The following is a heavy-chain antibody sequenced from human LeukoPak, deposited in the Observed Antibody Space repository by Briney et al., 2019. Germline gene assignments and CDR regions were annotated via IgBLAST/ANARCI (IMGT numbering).Heavy chain of an antibody. D-gene: IGHD3-22*01. CDR1: GFTFDDYG. CDR3: ARDFSYYYDSSGSFDY. CDR2: INWNGGSR. Sequence: GGXLRLSCAASGFTFDDYGMSWVRQAPGKGLEWVSGINWNGGSRVYADSVKGRFTISRDNAKHSLYLQMNSLRAEDTALYYCARDFSYYYDSSGSFDYWGQGTLVTVSS. J-gene: IGHJ4*02. V-gene: IGHV3-20*04.